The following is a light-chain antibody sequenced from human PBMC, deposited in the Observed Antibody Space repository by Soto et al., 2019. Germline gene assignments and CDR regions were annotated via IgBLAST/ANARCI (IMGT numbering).Light chain of an antibody. V-gene: IGKV3-20*01. J-gene: IGKJ2*01. CDR2: DAS. Sequence: EIVLTQSPGTLSLSPGERATLSCRASQSVSSRHLAWYQQKPGQAPRLLICDASSRATGIPDRFSGSGYGTDFTLTVSSLEPEDFAVYYCQQYGSPPFTFGQGTKLEIK. CDR1: QSVSSRH. CDR3: QQYGSPPFT.